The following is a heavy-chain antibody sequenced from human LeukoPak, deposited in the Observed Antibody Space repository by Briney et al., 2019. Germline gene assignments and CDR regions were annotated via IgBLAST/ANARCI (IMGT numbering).Heavy chain of an antibody. J-gene: IGHJ4*02. CDR1: GGSISSYY. D-gene: IGHD2-15*01. Sequence: SETLSFTCTVSGGSISSYYWSWIRQPPGKGLGWIGYIYYSGSTNYNPSLKSRVTISVDTSKNQFSLKLSSVTAADTAVYYCARHHVGSDYFDYWGQGTLVTVSS. CDR2: IYYSGST. CDR3: ARHHVGSDYFDY. V-gene: IGHV4-59*08.